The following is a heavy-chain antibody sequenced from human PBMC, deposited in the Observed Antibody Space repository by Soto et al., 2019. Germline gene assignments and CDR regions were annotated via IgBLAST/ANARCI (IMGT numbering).Heavy chain of an antibody. D-gene: IGHD6-13*01. CDR3: AKEGYSSSWYEVSSLYYYYYGMDV. V-gene: IGHV3-23*01. Sequence: HPGGSLRLSCAASGFTFSSYAMSWVRQAPGKGLEWVSAISGSGGSTYYADSVKGRFTISRDNSKNTLYLQMNSLRAEDTAVYYCAKEGYSSSWYEVSSLYYYYYGMDVWGQGTTVTVSS. CDR2: ISGSGGST. CDR1: GFTFSSYA. J-gene: IGHJ6*02.